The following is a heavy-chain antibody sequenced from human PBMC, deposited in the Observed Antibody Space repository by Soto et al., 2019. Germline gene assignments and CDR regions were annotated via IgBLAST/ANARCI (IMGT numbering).Heavy chain of an antibody. CDR2: MNPNSGNT. CDR3: ARARRYSSSWYYYYGMDV. Sequence: QVQLVQSGAEVKKPGASVKVSCKASGYTFTSYDINWVRQATGQGLEWMGWMNPNSGNTGYAQKFQGRVTMTRNTSISTAYMELRSLRSEDTALYYCARARRYSSSWYYYYGMDVWGQGTTVTVSS. CDR1: GYTFTSYD. D-gene: IGHD6-13*01. V-gene: IGHV1-8*01. J-gene: IGHJ6*02.